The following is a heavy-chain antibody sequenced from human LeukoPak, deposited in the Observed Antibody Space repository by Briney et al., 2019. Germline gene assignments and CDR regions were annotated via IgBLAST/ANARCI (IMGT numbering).Heavy chain of an antibody. CDR2: IFYLGST. J-gene: IGHJ5*02. V-gene: IGHV4-30-4*01. CDR3: ARKYPDHWFDP. D-gene: IGHD6-6*01. Sequence: PSETLSLTCTVSGGSISSGNFYWSWIRHPPGKGLEWVGYIFYLGSTYYNLSLKSRVTMSVDTSKNQFSLKLRSVTAADTAVYYCARKYPDHWFDPWGQGTLVTVSS. CDR1: GGSISSGNFY.